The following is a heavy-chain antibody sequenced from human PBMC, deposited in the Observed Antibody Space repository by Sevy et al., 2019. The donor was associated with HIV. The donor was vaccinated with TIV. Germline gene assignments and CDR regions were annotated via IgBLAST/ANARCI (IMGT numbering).Heavy chain of an antibody. CDR1: GFTFSNAW. CDR2: IKSKTEGGTI. Sequence: GGSLRLSCAASGFTFSNAWMSWVRQAPGKGLEWVGRIKSKTEGGTIDYAAPVKGRFTISRDDSKNTLFLQMHSLKTEDTAVYYCTTEHSRPSVAEDSSGWYNAFDIWGQGTMVTVSS. CDR3: TTEHSRPSVAEDSSGWYNAFDI. J-gene: IGHJ3*02. V-gene: IGHV3-15*01. D-gene: IGHD6-19*01.